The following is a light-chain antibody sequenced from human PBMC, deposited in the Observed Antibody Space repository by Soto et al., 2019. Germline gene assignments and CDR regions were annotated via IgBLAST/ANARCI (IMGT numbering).Light chain of an antibody. CDR3: QHRNNWPPGAT. Sequence: EIVLTQSPATLSLSPGERATLSCRASQSISTYLAWYQQKPGQSPRLLIYDSSNRATGIPARFSGSGSGTDFTLTISPLEAEDSAVYYWQHRNNWPPGATFGGGTKVEIK. J-gene: IGKJ4*01. CDR1: QSISTY. V-gene: IGKV3-11*01. CDR2: DSS.